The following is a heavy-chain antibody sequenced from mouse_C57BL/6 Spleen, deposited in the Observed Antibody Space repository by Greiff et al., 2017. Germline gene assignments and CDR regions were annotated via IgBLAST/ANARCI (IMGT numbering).Heavy chain of an antibody. CDR3: ARKGPYGSSPYYFDY. V-gene: IGHV1-69*01. J-gene: IGHJ2*01. D-gene: IGHD1-1*01. CDR2: IDPSDSYT. CDR1: GYTFTSYW. Sequence: QVQLQQPGAELVMPGASVKLSCKASGYTFTSYWMRWVKQRPGQGLEWIGEIDPSDSYTNYNQKFKGKSTLTVDKSSSTAYMQLSSLTSEDSAVYYCARKGPYGSSPYYFDYWGQGTTLTVSS.